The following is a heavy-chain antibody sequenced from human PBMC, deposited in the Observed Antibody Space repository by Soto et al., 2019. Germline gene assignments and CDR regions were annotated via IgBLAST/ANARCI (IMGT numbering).Heavy chain of an antibody. V-gene: IGHV6-1*01. CDR3: ARDSGSNIIRLTAGYYFDY. D-gene: IGHD1-20*01. CDR1: GDSVSSNSAA. Sequence: QSQTLSLTCAISGDSVSSNSAAWNWIRQSPSRGLEWLGRTYYRSKWYNDYAVSVKSRITINPDTSKNQFSLQLNSVTPEDTAVYYCARDSGSNIIRLTAGYYFDYWGQGTLVTVSS. CDR2: TYYRSKWYN. J-gene: IGHJ4*02.